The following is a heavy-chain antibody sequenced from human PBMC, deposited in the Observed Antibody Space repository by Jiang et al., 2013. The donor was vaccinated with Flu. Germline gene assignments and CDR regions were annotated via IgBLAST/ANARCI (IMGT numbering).Heavy chain of an antibody. Sequence: VQLVESGGGVVQPGGSLRLSCTASGFGFDSFSMHWVRQTPGKGLEWVALILPDSSNAFYLDSVRGRFTISRDNSKNTLFLQMTNLGTEDTAVYYCARPAGGNWNFDLWGRGTLVTVSS. CDR2: ILPDSSNA. J-gene: IGHJ2*01. V-gene: IGHV3-30*14. CDR3: ARPAGGNWNFDL. CDR1: GFGFDSFS.